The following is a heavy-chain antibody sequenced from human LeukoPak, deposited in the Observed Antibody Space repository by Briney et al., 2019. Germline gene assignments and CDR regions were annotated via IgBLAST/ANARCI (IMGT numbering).Heavy chain of an antibody. Sequence: GGSPRLSCAASGFTVSSNYMSWVRQAPGKGLEWVSVIYSGGSTYYADSVKGRFTISRDNSRNTLYLQMNNLRAEDTAVYYCARLGMIRGVPADYWGQGTLVTVSS. CDR3: ARLGMIRGVPADY. CDR1: GFTVSSNY. J-gene: IGHJ4*02. CDR2: IYSGGST. D-gene: IGHD3-10*01. V-gene: IGHV3-66*04.